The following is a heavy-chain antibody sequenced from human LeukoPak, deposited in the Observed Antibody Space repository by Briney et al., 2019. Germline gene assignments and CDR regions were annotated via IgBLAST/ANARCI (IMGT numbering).Heavy chain of an antibody. CDR2: ISSDESST. D-gene: IGHD1-14*01. Sequence: YPGRSPRPSCAASGSTFRHHWTHSVRQTPGKGLVWVSHISSDESSTTYADSVNDRFTSSRDNRKNTLYLQMNSLRVEDTAMYYCTRNPDGRNWFDPWGQGTLVTVSS. V-gene: IGHV3-74*01. J-gene: IGHJ5*02. CDR1: GSTFRHHW. CDR3: TRNPDGRNWFDP.